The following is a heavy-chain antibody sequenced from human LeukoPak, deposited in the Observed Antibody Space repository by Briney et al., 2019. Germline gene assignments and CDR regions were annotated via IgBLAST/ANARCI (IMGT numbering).Heavy chain of an antibody. CDR2: ISYDGSNK. Sequence: HPGGSLRLSCAASGFTFSSYGMHWVRQAPGKGLEWVAVISYDGSNKYYADSVKGRFTISRDNSKNMLYLQMNSLRAEDTAVYYCAKDLRKITMVRGVIVYYYYGMDVWGQGTTVTVSS. D-gene: IGHD3-10*01. V-gene: IGHV3-30*18. CDR1: GFTFSSYG. CDR3: AKDLRKITMVRGVIVYYYYGMDV. J-gene: IGHJ6*02.